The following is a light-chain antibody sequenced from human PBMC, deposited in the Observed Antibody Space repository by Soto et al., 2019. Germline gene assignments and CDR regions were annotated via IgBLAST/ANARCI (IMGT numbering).Light chain of an antibody. J-gene: IGLJ2*01. CDR3: SSFTSSNTVL. CDR1: SSDVGGYNY. Sequence: QSALTQPASVSGSAGQSITISCTGTSSDVGGYNYVSWYQQHPGKAPKLIIYNVSNRPSGVSNRFSGSKSGNTASLTISGLQAEDEGHYYCSSFTSSNTVLFGGGTKLTVL. V-gene: IGLV2-14*01. CDR2: NVS.